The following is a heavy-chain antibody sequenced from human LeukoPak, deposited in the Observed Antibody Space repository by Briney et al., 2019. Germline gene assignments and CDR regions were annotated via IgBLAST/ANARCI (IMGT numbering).Heavy chain of an antibody. D-gene: IGHD3-22*01. Sequence: GGSLTLSCAASGFTFSSYGMHWVRQAPGKGLEGVAVISYDGSNKYYADSVKGRFTISRDNSKNTLYLQMNSLRAEDTAVYYCATHNSMIVVDLTIDYWGQGTLVTVSS. V-gene: IGHV3-30*03. CDR2: ISYDGSNK. J-gene: IGHJ4*02. CDR1: GFTFSSYG. CDR3: ATHNSMIVVDLTIDY.